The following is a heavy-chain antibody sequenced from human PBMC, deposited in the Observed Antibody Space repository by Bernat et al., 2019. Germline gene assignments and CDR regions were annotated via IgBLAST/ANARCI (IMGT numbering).Heavy chain of an antibody. J-gene: IGHJ5*02. D-gene: IGHD3-16*02. V-gene: IGHV6-1*01. Sequence: QVQLQQSGPGLVKPSQTLSLTCAISGDSVSSNSAAWNWIRQSPSRGLEWLGRTYYRSKWYNDYAVSVKSRITINPDTSKNQFSLQLNSVTPEDTAVYYCARAFMITFGGVIVTGGWFDPWGQGTLVTVSS. CDR1: GDSVSSNSAA. CDR2: TYYRSKWYN. CDR3: ARAFMITFGGVIVTGGWFDP.